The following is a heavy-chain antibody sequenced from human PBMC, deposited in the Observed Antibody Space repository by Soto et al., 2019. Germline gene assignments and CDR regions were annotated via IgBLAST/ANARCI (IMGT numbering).Heavy chain of an antibody. V-gene: IGHV3-33*01. CDR2: IWYDGSNK. J-gene: IGHJ4*02. Sequence: ESGGGVVQPGRSLRLSCAASGFTFSSYGMHWVRQAPGKGLEWVAVIWYDGSNKYYADSVKGRFTISRDNSKNTLYLQMNSLRAEDTAVYYCARVSIAENLDYWGQGTLVTVSS. D-gene: IGHD6-6*01. CDR3: ARVSIAENLDY. CDR1: GFTFSSYG.